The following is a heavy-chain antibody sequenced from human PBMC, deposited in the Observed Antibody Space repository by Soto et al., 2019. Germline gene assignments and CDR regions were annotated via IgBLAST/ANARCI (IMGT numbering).Heavy chain of an antibody. Sequence: SETLSLTCTASGGSISSYYWNWIRQPPGKGLEWIGYIYDSGSTNYNPSLKSRVTILVDTSKNQFSLKLTSVTAADTAVYYCARQGYRGYDIWFDPWGQGTLVTVSS. CDR1: GGSISSYY. D-gene: IGHD5-12*01. V-gene: IGHV4-59*08. CDR3: ARQGYRGYDIWFDP. CDR2: IYDSGST. J-gene: IGHJ5*02.